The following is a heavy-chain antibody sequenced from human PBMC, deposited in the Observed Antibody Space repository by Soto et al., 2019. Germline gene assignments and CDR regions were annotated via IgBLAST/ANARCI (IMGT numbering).Heavy chain of an antibody. D-gene: IGHD3-10*01. CDR1: GGSIRSGSNY. V-gene: IGHV4-39*01. CDR2: VYYNGNT. Sequence: QLQLQESGPRLVKPSETLSLICSVSGGSIRSGSNYWAWIRQPPGKGLDWIGTVYYNGNTYYNASLKSRVTISADTSKTQFSLKLSSVSPADTAVYYCVRQTIVRGVLRWFDPWGQGTLVTVSS. J-gene: IGHJ5*02. CDR3: VRQTIVRGVLRWFDP.